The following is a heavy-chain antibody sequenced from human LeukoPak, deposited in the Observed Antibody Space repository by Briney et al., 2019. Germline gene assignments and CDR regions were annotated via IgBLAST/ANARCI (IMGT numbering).Heavy chain of an antibody. V-gene: IGHV1-2*06. CDR2: INPNSGGT. Sequence: ASVKVSCKASGYTFTGYYMHWVRHAPGQGLEWMGRINPNSGGTNYAQKFQGRVTMTRDTSISTAYMELSRLRSDDTAVYYCARGGGSSIAVAGSLGETSAFDIWGQGTMVTVSS. CDR3: ARGGGSSIAVAGSLGETSAFDI. CDR1: GYTFTGYY. D-gene: IGHD6-19*01. J-gene: IGHJ3*02.